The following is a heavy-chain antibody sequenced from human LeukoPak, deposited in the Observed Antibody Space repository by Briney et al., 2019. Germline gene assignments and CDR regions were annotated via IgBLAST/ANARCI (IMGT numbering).Heavy chain of an antibody. CDR2: ISSSSSYI. V-gene: IGHV3-21*01. D-gene: IGHD3-10*01. CDR1: GFTFSSYS. J-gene: IGHJ4*02. CDR3: ARGDQGVLDY. Sequence: GGSPRLSCAASGFTFSSYSMNWVRQAPGKGLEWVSSISSSSSYIYYADSVKGRFTISRDNAKNSLYLQMNSLRAEDTAVYYCARGDQGVLDYWGQGTLVTVSS.